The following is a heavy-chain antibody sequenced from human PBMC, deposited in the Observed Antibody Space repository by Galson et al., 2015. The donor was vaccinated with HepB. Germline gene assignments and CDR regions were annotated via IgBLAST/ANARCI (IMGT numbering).Heavy chain of an antibody. V-gene: IGHV3-7*03. Sequence: SLRLSCAVSGFTYNNYWMSWVRQAPGRGLEWVANIKQDGSEKYYVDSVEGRFTVSWDNAKKTLYLDMNALSVEDTAVYYCARGWDTDVTSNFDYWGQGALVTVSS. J-gene: IGHJ4*02. CDR1: GFTYNNYW. CDR2: IKQDGSEK. CDR3: ARGWDTDVTSNFDY. D-gene: IGHD5-18*01.